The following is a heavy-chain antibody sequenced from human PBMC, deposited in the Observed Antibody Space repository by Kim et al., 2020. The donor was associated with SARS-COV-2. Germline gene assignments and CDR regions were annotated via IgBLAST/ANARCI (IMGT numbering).Heavy chain of an antibody. D-gene: IGHD5-12*01. J-gene: IGHJ4*02. V-gene: IGHV4-59*08. CDR2: IHYSGST. CDR1: GGSISCYY. CDR3: VRHFEGRGDDYYFEY. Sequence: SETLSLTCTVSGGSISCYYWTWIRQSPGKGLEWIGYIHYSGSTNYNPSLKSRVTMSVDTSKNQFSLKLSSVTAADTAVYFCVRHFEGRGDDYYFEYWGQGTLVTVSS.